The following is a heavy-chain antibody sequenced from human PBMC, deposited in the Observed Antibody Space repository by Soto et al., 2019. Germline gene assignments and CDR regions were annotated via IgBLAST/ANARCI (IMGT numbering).Heavy chain of an antibody. Sequence: QVQLVQSGAEVKKPGASVKVSCKASGYTFTSYGISWVLQSPGQGIEWMGWISAYNGNTNYAQKLQGRVTMTTDTSTSTACMELRSLGSDDTAVYYCARAPPPMDVWGQGPTVTVSS. CDR3: ARAPPPMDV. J-gene: IGHJ6*02. CDR2: ISAYNGNT. CDR1: GYTFTSYG. V-gene: IGHV1-18*01.